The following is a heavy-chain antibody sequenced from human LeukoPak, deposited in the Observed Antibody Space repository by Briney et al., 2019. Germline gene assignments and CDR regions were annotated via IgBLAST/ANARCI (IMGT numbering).Heavy chain of an antibody. CDR3: ARDQPVHPGYCSGGSCYSRREEAFDI. D-gene: IGHD2-15*01. J-gene: IGHJ3*02. CDR1: GATFSSYA. CDR2: IIPIFGTA. V-gene: IGHV1-69*06. Sequence: ASVKVSCKASGATFSSYAISWVRQAPGQGLEWMGGIIPIFGTANYAQKFQGRVTITADKSTGTAYMELSSLRSEDTAVYYCARDQPVHPGYCSGGSCYSRREEAFDIWGQGTMVTVSS.